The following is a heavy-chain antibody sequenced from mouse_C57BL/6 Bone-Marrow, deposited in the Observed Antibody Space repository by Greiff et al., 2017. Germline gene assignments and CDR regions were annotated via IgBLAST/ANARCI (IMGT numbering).Heavy chain of an antibody. J-gene: IGHJ3*01. D-gene: IGHD3-2*02. Sequence: ESGPGMVKPSQSLSLTCTVTGYSITSGYDWHWIRHSPGNKLEWMGYISYSGSTNYNPSLKSRISITHDTSKNHFFLTLNSVTTEDTATYSWTRGSELRLLRAWFAYLGQGALVTVSA. V-gene: IGHV3-1*01. CDR2: ISYSGST. CDR1: GYSITSGYD. CDR3: TRGSELRLLRAWFAY.